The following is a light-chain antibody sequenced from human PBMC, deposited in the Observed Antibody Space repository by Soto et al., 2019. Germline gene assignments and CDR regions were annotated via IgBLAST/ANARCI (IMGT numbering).Light chain of an antibody. J-gene: IGKJ4*01. CDR1: QDISNY. V-gene: IGKV1-16*02. CDR3: QHYHSYPLT. Sequence: DIQMTQSPSSLSASVGDTVTITCRASQDISNYVAWFQQRPGQAPKSLIYAASSLQSGVTSKFSGSGSGTHFTLTINSLQPEDFATYYCQHYHSYPLTFGGGNKVEIK. CDR2: AAS.